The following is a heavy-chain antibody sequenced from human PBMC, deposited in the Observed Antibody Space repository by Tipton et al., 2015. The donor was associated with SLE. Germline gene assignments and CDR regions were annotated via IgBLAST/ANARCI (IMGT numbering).Heavy chain of an antibody. CDR1: GFTFSSYG. CDR2: IWYDGSNK. CDR3: AKVWVPYSSADHYFDY. V-gene: IGHV3-33*06. Sequence: SLRLSCAASGFTFSSYGMHWVRQAPGKGLEWVAVIWYDGSNKYYADSVKGRFTISRDNSKNTLYLQMNSLRAGDTAVYYCAKVWVPYSSADHYFDYWGQGTLATVSS. J-gene: IGHJ4*02. D-gene: IGHD6-19*01.